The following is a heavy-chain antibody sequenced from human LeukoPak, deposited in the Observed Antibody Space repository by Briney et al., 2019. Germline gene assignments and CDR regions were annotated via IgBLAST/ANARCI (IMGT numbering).Heavy chain of an antibody. J-gene: IGHJ4*02. V-gene: IGHV1-2*02. Sequence: GASVKVSCKASGYTFTGYYMHWVRQAPGQGLEWMGWINPNSGGTNYAQKFQGRVTMTRDTSISTAYMELSRLRSDDTAVYYCASLSYDSSGYSQRVVDYWGQGTLVTVSS. CDR1: GYTFTGYY. CDR3: ASLSYDSSGYSQRVVDY. CDR2: INPNSGGT. D-gene: IGHD3-22*01.